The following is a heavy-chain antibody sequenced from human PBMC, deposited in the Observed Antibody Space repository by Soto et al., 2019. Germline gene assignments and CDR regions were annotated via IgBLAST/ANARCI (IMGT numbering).Heavy chain of an antibody. CDR2: ISAYNVNT. V-gene: IGHV1-18*01. Sequence: ASLNVSCKASGYTFTSYFIIWCLQSPVQGLEWMGCISAYNVNTNYAQKLQGRVTMTTDTSTSTAYMEMRSLRSDDTAVYYCARDRQYYYDSSGYQFDYRGKGHMVTVSS. D-gene: IGHD3-22*01. CDR3: ARDRQYYYDSSGYQFDY. J-gene: IGHJ4*02. CDR1: GYTFTSYF.